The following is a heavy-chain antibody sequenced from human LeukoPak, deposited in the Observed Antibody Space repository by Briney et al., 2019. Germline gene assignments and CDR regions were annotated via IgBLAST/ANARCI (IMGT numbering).Heavy chain of an antibody. CDR3: ARDGLLGYFDY. V-gene: IGHV3-30-3*01. J-gene: IGHJ4*02. CDR1: GFTFSSYA. CDR2: ISYDGSNK. Sequence: GGSLTLYCAASGFTFSSYAMQWLRQAPGKGLEGMAVISYDGSNKYYEDSVKGRFTIYRDNSKNTLYLQMNSLRAEDTAVYYCARDGLLGYFDYWGQGTLVTVSS. D-gene: IGHD7-27*01.